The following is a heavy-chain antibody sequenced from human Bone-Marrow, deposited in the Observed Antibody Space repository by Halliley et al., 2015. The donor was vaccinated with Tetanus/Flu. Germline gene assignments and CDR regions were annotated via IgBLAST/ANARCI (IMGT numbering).Heavy chain of an antibody. V-gene: IGHV5-51*03. J-gene: IGHJ4*02. CDR3: LRRRGGAWYFDF. CDR2: IYPGDSDT. D-gene: IGHD6-19*01. CDR1: GYSFSNHW. Sequence: EVQLVQSGAEVRKSGESLKISCKGSGYSFSNHWIAWVRQRPGRGLEWMGIIYPGDSDTSYSPSFEGQVTMSADKSANTAYLHWNALKASDTAVYYCLRRRGGAWYFDFWGQGTLVTVSS.